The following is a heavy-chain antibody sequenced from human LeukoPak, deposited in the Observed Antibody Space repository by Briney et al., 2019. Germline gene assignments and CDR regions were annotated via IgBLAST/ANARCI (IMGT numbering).Heavy chain of an antibody. CDR2: IIPIFGTA. J-gene: IGHJ4*02. CDR1: GGTFSSYA. Sequence: SVKVSCKASGGTFSSYAISWVRQAPGQGLEWMGGIIPIFGTANYAQRFQGRVTITADESTSTAYMELSSLRSEDTAVYYCAREYLYCSSTSCYSEGFDYWGQGTLVTVSS. V-gene: IGHV1-69*13. CDR3: AREYLYCSSTSCYSEGFDY. D-gene: IGHD2-2*01.